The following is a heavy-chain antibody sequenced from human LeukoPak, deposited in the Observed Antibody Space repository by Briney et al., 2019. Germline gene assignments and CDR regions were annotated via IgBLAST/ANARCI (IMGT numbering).Heavy chain of an antibody. V-gene: IGHV1-8*01. Sequence: ASVKVSCKASGYTFTSYDFNWVRQATGQRPEWMGWMSPNSGDTGYAQKFQDRVTMTRNTSISTAYMELSSLRSDDTAVYYCARGPPNWGYDYWGPGTLVTISS. CDR2: MSPNSGDT. D-gene: IGHD7-27*01. CDR3: ARGPPNWGYDY. CDR1: GYTFTSYD. J-gene: IGHJ4*02.